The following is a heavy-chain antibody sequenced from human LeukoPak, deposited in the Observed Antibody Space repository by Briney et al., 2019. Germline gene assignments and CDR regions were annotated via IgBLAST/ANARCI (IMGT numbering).Heavy chain of an antibody. D-gene: IGHD3-9*01. Sequence: ASVRVSCKAFGYTFTSYDINWVRQATGQGLEWMGWMNPNSGNSGYAQKFQGRVTITRNTSTSTAYMELSSLRSEDTAVYYCARLGPTYYDILTGSTYYYYYYMDVWGKGTTVTVSS. CDR3: ARLGPTYYDILTGSTYYYYYYMDV. V-gene: IGHV1-8*03. CDR2: MNPNSGNS. CDR1: GYTFTSYD. J-gene: IGHJ6*03.